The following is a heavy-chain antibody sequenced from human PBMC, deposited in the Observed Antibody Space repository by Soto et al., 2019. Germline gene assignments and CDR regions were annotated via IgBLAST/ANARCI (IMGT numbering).Heavy chain of an antibody. CDR3: ARRDCSGGSCYSIWFDP. J-gene: IGHJ5*02. D-gene: IGHD2-15*01. CDR2: IYYSAST. Sequence: SETLSLTCTVSGCSISSYYWSWIRQPPGKGLEWIGYIYYSASTNYSPSLKSRVTISVDTSKNQFSLKLSSVTAADTAVYYCARRDCSGGSCYSIWFDPWGQGTLVTVSS. CDR1: GCSISSYY. V-gene: IGHV4-59*08.